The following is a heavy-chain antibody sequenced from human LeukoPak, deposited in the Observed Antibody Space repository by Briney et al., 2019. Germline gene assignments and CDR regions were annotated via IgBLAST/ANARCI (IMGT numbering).Heavy chain of an antibody. CDR2: ISWNSGSI. V-gene: IGHV3-9*01. CDR3: AKASYYDFWSGYLGGFDP. CDR1: GFTFDDYA. Sequence: PGGSLRLSCAASGFTFDDYAMHWVRQAPGKGLEWVSGISWNSGSIGYADSVKGRFTISRDNSKNTLYLQMNSLRAEDTAVYYCAKASYYDFWSGYLGGFDPWGQGTLVTVSS. J-gene: IGHJ5*02. D-gene: IGHD3-3*01.